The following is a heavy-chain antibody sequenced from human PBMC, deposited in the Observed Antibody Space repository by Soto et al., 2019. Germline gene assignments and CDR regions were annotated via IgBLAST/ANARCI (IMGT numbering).Heavy chain of an antibody. CDR3: ARELLAFVAGDY. Sequence: QVQLQESGPGLVKPSETLSLTCAVSGDSISSSHWWSWVRQPPGEGLEWIGEVSDSGSTNYKPSLQSRVTISLDKAKNQVSLILRSETAADTAVYYCARELLAFVAGDYWGQGTLVTVSS. CDR2: VSDSGST. V-gene: IGHV4-4*02. D-gene: IGHD6-19*01. CDR1: GDSISSSHW. J-gene: IGHJ4*02.